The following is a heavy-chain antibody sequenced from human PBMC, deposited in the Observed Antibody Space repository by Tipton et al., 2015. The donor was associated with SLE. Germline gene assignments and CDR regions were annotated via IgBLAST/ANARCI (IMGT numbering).Heavy chain of an antibody. CDR2: ISYDGSNK. Sequence: SLRLSCAASGFTFSSYAMHWVRHAPGKGLEWVAVISYDGSNKYYADSVKGRFTISRDNSKNTLYLQMNSLRAEDTAVYYCARDGGGDYSDYWGQGTLVTVSS. J-gene: IGHJ4*02. CDR3: ARDGGGDYSDY. V-gene: IGHV3-30-3*01. CDR1: GFTFSSYA.